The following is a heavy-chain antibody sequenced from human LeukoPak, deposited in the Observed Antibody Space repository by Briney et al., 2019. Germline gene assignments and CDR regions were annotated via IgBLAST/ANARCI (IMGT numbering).Heavy chain of an antibody. D-gene: IGHD5-12*01. CDR2: IHSGGST. V-gene: IGHV3-53*01. CDR3: ASGGYSGYEGGIADY. J-gene: IGHJ4*02. Sequence: PGGSLRLSCAASGLTVSRKYMSWVRQAPGKGLEWVSVIHSGGSTYYADSVKGRFTISRDNSKNTLYLQMNSLRAEDTAVYYCASGGYSGYEGGIADYWGQGTLVTVSS. CDR1: GLTVSRKY.